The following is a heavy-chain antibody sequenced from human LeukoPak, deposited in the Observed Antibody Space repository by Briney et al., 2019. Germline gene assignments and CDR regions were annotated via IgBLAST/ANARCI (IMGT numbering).Heavy chain of an antibody. CDR1: GYTFTDYY. CDR2: INPDSGDT. CDR3: AKENIIGGIVDGEDY. Sequence: ASVKVSCKASGYTFTDYYMHWVRQAPGQGLEWMGWINPDSGDTYYAQKFQGSITMTGDTSITTVYMELTRLTSDDTAVYYCAKENIIGGIVDGEDYWGQGTLVTVSS. V-gene: IGHV1-2*02. D-gene: IGHD3-16*01. J-gene: IGHJ4*02.